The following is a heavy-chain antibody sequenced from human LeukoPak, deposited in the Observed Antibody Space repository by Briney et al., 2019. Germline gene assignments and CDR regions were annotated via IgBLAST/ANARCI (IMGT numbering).Heavy chain of an antibody. CDR2: SYPGDPDI. D-gene: IGHD6-6*01. V-gene: IGHV5-51*01. Sequence: PGESLKISCRGSGYSFSNYWIAWVRQMPGKGLEWMGISYPGDPDIRYSPSFQGQVTISADKSTSTAYLQWSSLKASDTAMYYCARPIAARQFDAFDIWGQGTMVTVSS. J-gene: IGHJ3*02. CDR1: GYSFSNYW. CDR3: ARPIAARQFDAFDI.